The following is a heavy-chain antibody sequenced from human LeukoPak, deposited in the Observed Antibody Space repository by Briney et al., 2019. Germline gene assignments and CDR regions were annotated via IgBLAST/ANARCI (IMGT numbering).Heavy chain of an antibody. CDR1: GYSFTTYW. CDR2: IYPGDSDT. J-gene: IGHJ4*02. V-gene: IGHV5-51*01. Sequence: GESLKISCMASGYSFTTYWIGWVRQMPGKGLEWMGIIYPGDSDTRYSPSFQGQVTISADKSISTAYLQWSSLKASDTAKYYCAASIGTAAGTLDYWGQGNLVTVSS. D-gene: IGHD6-13*01. CDR3: AASIGTAAGTLDY.